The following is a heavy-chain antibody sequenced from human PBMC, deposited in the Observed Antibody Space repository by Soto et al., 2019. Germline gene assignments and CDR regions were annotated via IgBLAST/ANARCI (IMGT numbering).Heavy chain of an antibody. Sequence: PGESLKISCKGSGYSFTSYWISWVRQMPGKGLEWMGRIDPSDSYTNYSPSFQGHVTISADKSISTAYLQWSSLKASDTAMYYCARHPGTYQKPFDMGGYHYYGMDVWGQGTTVIVS. J-gene: IGHJ6*02. V-gene: IGHV5-10-1*01. CDR1: GYSFTSYW. D-gene: IGHD3-10*01. CDR3: ARHPGTYQKPFDMGGYHYYGMDV. CDR2: IDPSDSYT.